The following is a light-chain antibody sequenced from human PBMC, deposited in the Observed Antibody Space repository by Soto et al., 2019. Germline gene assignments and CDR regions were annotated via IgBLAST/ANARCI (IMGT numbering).Light chain of an antibody. CDR3: LQDYGYPRT. CDR1: QGIRND. J-gene: IGKJ1*01. CDR2: AAS. V-gene: IGKV1-6*01. Sequence: AIQMTQSPSSLSASVGDRVTITCRASQGIRNDLAWYQQKPGQAPKLLLYAASSLQGGVPSRFGGSGSGTDFTLTISSLQPEDFATYYCLQDYGYPRTFGQGTKVEIK.